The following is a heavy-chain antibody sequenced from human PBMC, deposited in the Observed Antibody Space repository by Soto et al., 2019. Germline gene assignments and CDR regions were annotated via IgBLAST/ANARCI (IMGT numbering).Heavy chain of an antibody. CDR2: ISGSGGST. J-gene: IGHJ6*03. CDR3: AKNEGYYYYYMDV. D-gene: IGHD1-1*01. V-gene: IGHV3-23*01. Sequence: EVQLLESGGGLVQPGGSLRLSCAASGFKFSSYAMSWVRQAPGKGLEWVSAISGSGGSTYYADSVKGRFTISRDNSKNTLYLQMTSLRGEEKAVYYCAKNEGYYYYYMDVRGQGTTVTVSS. CDR1: GFKFSSYA.